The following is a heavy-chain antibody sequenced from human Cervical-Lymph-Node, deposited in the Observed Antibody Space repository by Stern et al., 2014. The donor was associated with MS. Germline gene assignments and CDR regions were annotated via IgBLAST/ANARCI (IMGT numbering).Heavy chain of an antibody. V-gene: IGHV3-21*01. CDR2: ISSSSSYI. CDR1: GFTFSSYS. D-gene: IGHD5-12*01. CDR3: ARGRGYSGYGY. J-gene: IGHJ4*02. Sequence: EMQLVESGGGLVKPGGSLRLSCAASGFTFSSYSMNWVRQAPGKGLEWVSSISSSSSYIYYADSMKGRFTISRDNAKNSLFLQMNSLRAEDTAVYYCARGRGYSGYGYGGQGTLVTVSA.